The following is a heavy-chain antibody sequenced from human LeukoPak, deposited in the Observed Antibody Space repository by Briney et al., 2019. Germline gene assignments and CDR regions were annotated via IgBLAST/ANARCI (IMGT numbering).Heavy chain of an antibody. D-gene: IGHD5-12*01. V-gene: IGHV6-1*01. CDR2: TYCRSKWYI. CDR3: ARELRVTTTGWDAFDI. J-gene: IGHJ3*02. Sequence: SQTLSLTCAISGDSVSRNNAAWNWIRQSPSRGLEWLGRTYCRSKWYIDYAVSVKSRITINRDTSKNQFSLHLNSVTPEDTAVYYCARELRVTTTGWDAFDIWGQGTLVTVSS. CDR1: GDSVSRNNAA.